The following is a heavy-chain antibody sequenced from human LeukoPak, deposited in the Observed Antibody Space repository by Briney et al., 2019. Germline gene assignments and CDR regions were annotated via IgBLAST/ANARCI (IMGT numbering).Heavy chain of an antibody. D-gene: IGHD3-10*01. J-gene: IGHJ5*02. CDR3: ARDLNGWPRTDGHYYGP. Sequence: GRSLSLSCAASGFTFRDYYMSWIRQAPGKGLEWVSYISSIGRTIQYADSVKGRFTISRDNAKNSRYLQMNSLRAEDTAVYYCARDLNGWPRTDGHYYGPWGQGTLVTV. CDR2: ISSIGRTI. V-gene: IGHV3-11*04. CDR1: GFTFRDYY.